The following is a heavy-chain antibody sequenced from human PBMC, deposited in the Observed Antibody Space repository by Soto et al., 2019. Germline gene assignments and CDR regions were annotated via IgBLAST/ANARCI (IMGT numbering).Heavy chain of an antibody. J-gene: IGHJ6*02. V-gene: IGHV1-69*13. CDR2: IIPIFGTA. Sequence: RASVKVSCKASGGTFSSYAISWVRQAPGQGLEWMGGIIPIFGTANYAQKFQGRVTITADESTSTAYMELSSLRSEDTAVYYCARVVSIAVDYYYYGMDVWGQGTTVTVSS. CDR3: ARVVSIAVDYYYYGMDV. CDR1: GGTFSSYA. D-gene: IGHD6-6*01.